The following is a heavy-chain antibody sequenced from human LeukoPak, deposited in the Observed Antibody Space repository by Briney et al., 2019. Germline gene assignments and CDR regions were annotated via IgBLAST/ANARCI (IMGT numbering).Heavy chain of an antibody. V-gene: IGHV4-59*01. CDR1: GSSISSYY. CDR2: IYYSGST. Sequence: SETLSLTCTVSGSSISSYYWSWIRQPPGKGLEWIGYIYYSGSTNYNPSLKSRVTISVDTSKNQFSLKLGSVTAADTAVYYCARVSWVYFDYWGQGTLVTVSS. J-gene: IGHJ4*02. CDR3: ARVSWVYFDY.